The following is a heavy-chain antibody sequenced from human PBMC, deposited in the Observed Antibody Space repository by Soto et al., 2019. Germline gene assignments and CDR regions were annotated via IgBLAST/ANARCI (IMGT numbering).Heavy chain of an antibody. CDR1: GYTFTSNA. Sequence: ASVKVSCKASGYTFTSNAIHWMRQAPGQRLEWMGWINGGDADTKYSENFQGRVTLTRVTPATTAYMELTSLRSEDTAVYYCARGFDGSADYWGQGTLVTVSS. V-gene: IGHV1-3*01. CDR2: INGGDADT. CDR3: ARGFDGSADY. J-gene: IGHJ4*02. D-gene: IGHD3-10*01.